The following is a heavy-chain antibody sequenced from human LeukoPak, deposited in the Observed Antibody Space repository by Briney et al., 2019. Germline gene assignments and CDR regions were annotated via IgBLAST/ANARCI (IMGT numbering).Heavy chain of an antibody. CDR3: ARGQSKFDP. J-gene: IGHJ5*02. CDR2: MNPNSGNT. V-gene: IGHV1-8*01. CDR1: GYTFTSYD. Sequence: GATVKVSCKASGYTFTSYDINWVRQATGQGLEWMGWMNPNSGNTGYAQKFQGRVTITRNTSISTAYMELSSLRSEDTAVHYCARGQSKFDPWGQGTLVTVSS.